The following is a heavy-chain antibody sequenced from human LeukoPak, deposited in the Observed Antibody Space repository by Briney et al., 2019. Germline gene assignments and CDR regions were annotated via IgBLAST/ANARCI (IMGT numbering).Heavy chain of an antibody. CDR1: GGSISSHY. D-gene: IGHD2-15*01. Sequence: PSETLSLTCTVSGGSISSHYWTWIRQSPVKGLEWIGDISNSGSTSYNPSLKGRVTISIDTSKNQFSLKLSSVTAADTAVYYCGRDALVGYFSYYYMDVWGKGTTVTVSS. J-gene: IGHJ6*03. V-gene: IGHV4-59*11. CDR2: ISNSGST. CDR3: GRDALVGYFSYYYMDV.